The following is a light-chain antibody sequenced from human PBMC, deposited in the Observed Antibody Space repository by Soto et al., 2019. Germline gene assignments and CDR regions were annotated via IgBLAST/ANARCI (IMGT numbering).Light chain of an antibody. CDR3: QQYSGYSRT. V-gene: IGKV1-5*01. J-gene: IGKJ1*01. CDR1: QSISDS. Sequence: DIQMTQSPSTLSTSIGDRVTITCRASQSISDSLAWYQQKPGKAPFLLISDASNSERGVPSRFSGSGSGTEFTLTISSMQPDDFATYYCQQYSGYSRTFGQGTKV. CDR2: DAS.